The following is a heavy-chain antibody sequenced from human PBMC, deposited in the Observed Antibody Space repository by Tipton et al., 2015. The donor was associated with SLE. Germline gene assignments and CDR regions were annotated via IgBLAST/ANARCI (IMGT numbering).Heavy chain of an antibody. J-gene: IGHJ4*02. CDR1: GFTLRSYA. CDR2: ISGSGGST. CDR3: AKARTVLVATAHYFDY. D-gene: IGHD2-21*02. Sequence: SLRLSCAASGFTLRSYAMSWVRQAPGKGPEWVSAISGSGGSTYNADSVKERFTISSDNSKNTLYLQMSSLRVDDTAVYYCAKARTVLVATAHYFDYWGQGILVTVSP. V-gene: IGHV3-23*01.